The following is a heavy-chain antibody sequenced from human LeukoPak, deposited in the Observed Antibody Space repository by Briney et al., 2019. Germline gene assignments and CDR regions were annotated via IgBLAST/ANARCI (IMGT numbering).Heavy chain of an antibody. D-gene: IGHD3-22*01. CDR1: GFTFSSYG. J-gene: IGHJ3*02. CDR3: ARDGATYYYDSSGYYRALDI. V-gene: IGHV4-38-2*02. Sequence: GSLRLSCAASGFTFSSYGMHWVRQAPGKGLEWSGSIYHSGSTYYNPSLKSRVTISVDTSKNQFSLKLSSVTAADTAVYYCARDGATYYYDSSGYYRALDIWGQGTMVTVSS. CDR2: IYHSGST.